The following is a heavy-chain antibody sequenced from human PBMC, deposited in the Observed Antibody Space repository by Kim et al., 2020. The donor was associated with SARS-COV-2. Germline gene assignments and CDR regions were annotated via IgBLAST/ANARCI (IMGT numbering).Heavy chain of an antibody. D-gene: IGHD3-10*01. J-gene: IGHJ4*02. CDR1: GYIFTDFW. Sequence: GESLKISCKGSGYIFTDFWIGWVRQRPGKGLEWMGLMFPGDSKTRYSPSFEGQVTISVDKATNTAYLQWSGLNASETAMYYCARRGNSGSIDYWGQGTLVTVSA. CDR3: ARRGNSGSIDY. V-gene: IGHV5-51*01. CDR2: MFPGDSKT.